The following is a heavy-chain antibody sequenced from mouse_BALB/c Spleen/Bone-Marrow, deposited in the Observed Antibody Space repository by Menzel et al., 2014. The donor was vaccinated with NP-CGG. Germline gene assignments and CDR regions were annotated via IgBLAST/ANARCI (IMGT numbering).Heavy chain of an antibody. J-gene: IGHJ1*01. CDR3: ARWGGYCDV. CDR2: ISSGSSTI. CDR1: GFTFSSFG. Sequence: EVMLVESGGGLVQPGGSRKLSCAASGFTFSSFGMHWVRQAPEKGLEWVAYISSGSSTIYYADTVKGRFTISRDNPKNTLFLQMTSLRSEDTAMYYCARWGGYCDVWGAGTTVTVSS. V-gene: IGHV5-17*02.